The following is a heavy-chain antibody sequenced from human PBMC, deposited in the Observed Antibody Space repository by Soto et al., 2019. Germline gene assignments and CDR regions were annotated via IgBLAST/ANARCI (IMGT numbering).Heavy chain of an antibody. CDR2: IWYDGSNK. J-gene: IGHJ4*02. CDR1: GFTFSSYG. V-gene: IGHV3-33*01. Sequence: QVQLVESGGGVVQPGRSLRLSCAASGFTFSSYGMHWVRQAPGKGLEWVAVIWYDGSNKYYADSVKGRFTISRDNSKNTLYLQMNSLRAEDTAVYYCARDQYGESGTTPDYWGQGTLVTVSS. D-gene: IGHD2-2*01. CDR3: ARDQYGESGTTPDY.